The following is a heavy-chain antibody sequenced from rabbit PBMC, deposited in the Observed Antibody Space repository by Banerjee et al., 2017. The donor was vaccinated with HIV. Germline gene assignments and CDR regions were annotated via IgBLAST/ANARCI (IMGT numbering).Heavy chain of an antibody. D-gene: IGHD7-1*01. J-gene: IGHJ6*01. Sequence: QSLEESGGDLVKPGASLTLTCTASGLDFSGASWICWVRQAPGKGLEWIACIDGGSTGITYYASWAKGRFTISSDNAQNTVDLQMNRLTAADTATYFCARDRDTGTVYYFDLWGQGTLVTVS. CDR2: IDGGSTGIT. CDR3: ARDRDTGTVYYFDL. CDR1: GLDFSGASW. V-gene: IGHV1S40*01.